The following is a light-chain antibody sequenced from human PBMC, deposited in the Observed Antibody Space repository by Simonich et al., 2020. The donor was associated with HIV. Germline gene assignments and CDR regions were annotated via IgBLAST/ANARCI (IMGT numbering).Light chain of an antibody. CDR1: QSVLYSSNNKNY. CDR3: QQYYSTPYT. J-gene: IGKJ2*01. CDR2: WAS. Sequence: DIVMTQSPDSLAVSLGERATINCKSSQSVLYSSNNKNYLAWYQLKPRQPPKLLIYWASTRESGVPDRFSGSGSGTDFTLTISSLQAEDVAVYYCQQYYSTPYTFGQGTKLEIK. V-gene: IGKV4-1*01.